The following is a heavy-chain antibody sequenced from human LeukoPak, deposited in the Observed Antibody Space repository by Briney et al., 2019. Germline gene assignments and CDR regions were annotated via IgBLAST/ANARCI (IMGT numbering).Heavy chain of an antibody. CDR1: GYTFTIYW. CDR2: IYPGDSDT. Sequence: GESLKISCRGSGYTFTIYWIGWVRQIPGKGLEWMGIIYPGDSDTRYSPSFQGQVTISADKSISTAYLQWSSLKASDTAMYYCARHGVSSGSGSSLDYWGQGTLVTVSS. D-gene: IGHD3-10*01. CDR3: ARHGVSSGSGSSLDY. J-gene: IGHJ4*02. V-gene: IGHV5-51*01.